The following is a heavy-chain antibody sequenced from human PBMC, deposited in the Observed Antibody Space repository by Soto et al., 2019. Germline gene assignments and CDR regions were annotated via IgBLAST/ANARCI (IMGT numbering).Heavy chain of an antibody. CDR1: GFTFSSYS. CDR2: ISWNSGSI. CDR3: AKDTGDI. Sequence: GGSLRLSCAASGFTFSSYSMNWVRQAPGKGLEWVSGISWNSGSIGYADSVKGRFTISRDNAKNSLYLQMNSLRAEDTALYYCAKDTGDIWGQGTMVTVSS. J-gene: IGHJ3*02. V-gene: IGHV3-9*01.